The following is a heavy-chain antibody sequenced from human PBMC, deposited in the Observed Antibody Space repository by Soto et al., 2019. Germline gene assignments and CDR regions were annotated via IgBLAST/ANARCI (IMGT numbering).Heavy chain of an antibody. CDR1: GFPFSAYN. Sequence: GGSLRLSCTGSGFPFSAYNINWVRQAPGKGLEWVSSITVGSSHIYQPNSMKGRFTISRDDAKNSVYLQIDSLRDEDTALYYCSRSPEVGVRGAYWGQGTLVTVS. J-gene: IGHJ4*02. D-gene: IGHD3-16*01. V-gene: IGHV3-21*01. CDR2: ITVGSSHI. CDR3: SRSPEVGVRGAY.